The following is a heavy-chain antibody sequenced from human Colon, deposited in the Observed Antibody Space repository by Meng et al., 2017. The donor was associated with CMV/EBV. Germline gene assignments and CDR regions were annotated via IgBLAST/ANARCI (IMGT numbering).Heavy chain of an antibody. J-gene: IGHJ1*01. CDR1: GGSISSSSDY. V-gene: IGHV4-39*01. D-gene: IGHD2-21*01. CDR2: IYYSGTT. Sequence: SETLSLTCTVSGGSISSSSDYWGWIRRPPGKGLEWIGTIYYSGTTYYNPSLTSRVTISVDTSKNQFSLRLSSVTAADTAGYYCARQPLFTGAYGRGYFLHWGQGALVTVSS. CDR3: ARQPLFTGAYGRGYFLH.